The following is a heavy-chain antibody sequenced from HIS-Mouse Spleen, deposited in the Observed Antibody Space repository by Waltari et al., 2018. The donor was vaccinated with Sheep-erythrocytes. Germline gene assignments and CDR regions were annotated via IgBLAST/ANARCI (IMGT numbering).Heavy chain of an antibody. CDR1: GFTFTSSA. CDR2: IVDSSGNT. V-gene: IGHV1-58*01. CDR3: AAEYALGKQQWLVLGY. J-gene: IGHJ4*02. Sequence: QMQLVQSGPEVKKPGTSVKVSCKASGFTFTSSAVQWVRQARGQRLEWIGWIVDSSGNTNYAQKFQERVTITRDMSTSTAYMELSSLRSEDTAVYYCAAEYALGKQQWLVLGYWGQGTLVTVSS. D-gene: IGHD6-19*01.